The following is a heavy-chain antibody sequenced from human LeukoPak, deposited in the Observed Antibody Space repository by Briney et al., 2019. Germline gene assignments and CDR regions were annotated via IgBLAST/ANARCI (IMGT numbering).Heavy chain of an antibody. CDR3: ARASPSTAVAGVYDY. CDR1: GFTVSSSY. CDR2: IYSGGST. V-gene: IGHV3-53*01. D-gene: IGHD6-19*01. J-gene: IGHJ4*02. Sequence: GGSLRLSCAASGFTVSSSYISWVRQTPGKGLEWVSVIYSGGSTYYADSVKGRFTISRDNSKNTLYLQMNSLRAEDTAVYYCARASPSTAVAGVYDYWGQGTLVTVSS.